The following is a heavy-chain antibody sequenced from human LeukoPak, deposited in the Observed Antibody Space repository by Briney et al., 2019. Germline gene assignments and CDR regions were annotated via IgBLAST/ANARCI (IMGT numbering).Heavy chain of an antibody. V-gene: IGHV1-8*01. J-gene: IGHJ6*03. CDR2: MNPNSGNT. CDR1: GYTFTSYD. Sequence: GASVKVSCKASGYTFTSYDINWVRQATGQGLEWMGWMNPNSGNTGYAQKFQGRVTMTRNTSISTAYMELNSLRAEDTAVYYCARAGRDSSGWSNMDVWGKGTTVTISS. D-gene: IGHD6-19*01. CDR3: ARAGRDSSGWSNMDV.